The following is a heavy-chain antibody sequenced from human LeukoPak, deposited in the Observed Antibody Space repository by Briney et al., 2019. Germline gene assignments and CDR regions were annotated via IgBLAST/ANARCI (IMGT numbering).Heavy chain of an antibody. Sequence: SETLSLTCTVSGGSISSYYWSWIRQPPGKGVEWIGYIYYSGSTNYNPSLKSRVTISVDASKNQFSLKLISVTAADTAVYYCARHTYGAPIEYWGQGTLVTVSS. CDR3: ARHTYGAPIEY. CDR2: IYYSGST. V-gene: IGHV4-59*08. CDR1: GGSISSYY. J-gene: IGHJ4*02. D-gene: IGHD4-17*01.